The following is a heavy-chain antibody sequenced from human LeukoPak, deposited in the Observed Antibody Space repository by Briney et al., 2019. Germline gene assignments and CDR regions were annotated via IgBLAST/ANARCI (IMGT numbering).Heavy chain of an antibody. D-gene: IGHD4-23*01. CDR2: INHSGST. J-gene: IGHJ4*02. Sequence: SETLSLTCAVYGGSFSGYYWSWIRQPPGKGLEWIGEINHSGSTNYNPSLKSRVTISVDTSKNQFSLKLSSVTAADTAVYYCAREGMTTVVTRGAFDYWGQGTLVTVSS. CDR3: AREGMTTVVTRGAFDY. V-gene: IGHV4-34*01. CDR1: GGSFSGYY.